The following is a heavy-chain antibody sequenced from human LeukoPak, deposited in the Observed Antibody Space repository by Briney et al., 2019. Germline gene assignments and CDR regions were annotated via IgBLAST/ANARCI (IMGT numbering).Heavy chain of an antibody. CDR3: ARRLGIAVAGTAGHFDY. CDR1: GGSISSYY. Sequence: SETLSLTCTVSGGSISSYYWSWIRQPPGKGLEWIGYIYYSGSTNYNPSLKSRVTISVDTSKNQFSLKLSSVTAADTAVYYCARRLGIAVAGTAGHFDYWGQGTLVTVSS. V-gene: IGHV4-59*08. CDR2: IYYSGST. D-gene: IGHD6-19*01. J-gene: IGHJ4*02.